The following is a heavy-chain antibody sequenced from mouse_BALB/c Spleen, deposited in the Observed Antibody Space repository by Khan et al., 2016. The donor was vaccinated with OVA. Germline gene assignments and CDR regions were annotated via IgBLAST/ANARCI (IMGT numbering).Heavy chain of an antibody. CDR1: GYTFINYW. CDR2: INPSTGYT. J-gene: IGHJ2*01. CDR3: ARRSLRYDFAY. D-gene: IGHD1-1*01. V-gene: IGHV1-7*01. Sequence: VQLQQSGAELAKPGASVKMSCKASGYTFINYWILWVKQRPGQGLEWIGYINPSTGYTAYTQNFKDRATLTAEKSSSTAYLHINNLTSEDSAAYYCARRSLRYDFAYWGQGTPVTVSS.